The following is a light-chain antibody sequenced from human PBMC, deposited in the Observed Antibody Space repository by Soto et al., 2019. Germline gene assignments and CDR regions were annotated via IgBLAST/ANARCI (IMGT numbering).Light chain of an antibody. J-gene: IGKJ2*01. CDR3: QQYGSSPPRT. Sequence: DIVLTQSPGTLSLSPGDRATLSCRASQSVSTSYLAWYQQKPGQAPRLLIYGASSRATGIPDRFSGSGSGTDFTLTISRLEPEDFAVYYCQQYGSSPPRTFGQGTKLEIK. CDR2: GAS. V-gene: IGKV3-20*01. CDR1: QSVSTSY.